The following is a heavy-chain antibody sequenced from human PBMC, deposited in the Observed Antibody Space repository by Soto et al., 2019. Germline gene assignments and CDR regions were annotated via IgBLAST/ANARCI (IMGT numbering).Heavy chain of an antibody. CDR1: GFSLSNARMG. Sequence: QVTLNESGPVLVKPTETLTLTCTVSGFSLSNARMGVSWIRQPPGKALEWLAHIFSNDEKSYSTSLKSRLTISKDTSKSQVVLTMTNMDPVDTATYYCARIVLEDTAMVPFDYWGQGTLVTVSS. CDR2: IFSNDEK. CDR3: ARIVLEDTAMVPFDY. J-gene: IGHJ4*02. V-gene: IGHV2-26*01. D-gene: IGHD5-18*01.